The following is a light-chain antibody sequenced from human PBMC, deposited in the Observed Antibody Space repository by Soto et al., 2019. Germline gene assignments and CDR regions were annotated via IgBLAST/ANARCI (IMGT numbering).Light chain of an antibody. CDR1: ESIRTW. CDR3: QQYHNYPRT. V-gene: IGKV1-5*01. CDR2: DAS. Sequence: DIKMTQSPSTLSASIGDRVTITCRASESIRTWLAWYQHKPGKAPKFLIYDASSLESGVPSRFSGSGSGTEFTLTISNLQPDDFATYFCQQYHNYPRTFGQGTKVDIK. J-gene: IGKJ1*01.